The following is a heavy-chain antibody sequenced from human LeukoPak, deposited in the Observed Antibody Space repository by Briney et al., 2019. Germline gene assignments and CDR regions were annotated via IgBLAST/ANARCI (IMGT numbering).Heavy chain of an antibody. V-gene: IGHV4-31*03. Sequence: SETLSLICTVSGGSISSGGYYWSWIRQHPGKGLEWIGYIYYSGSTYYNPSLKSRVTISVDTSKNQFSLKLSSVTAADTAVYYCARSSLSNLWSGYSDAFDIWGQGTMVTVSS. CDR3: ARSSLSNLWSGYSDAFDI. J-gene: IGHJ3*02. CDR2: IYYSGST. D-gene: IGHD3-3*01. CDR1: GGSISSGGYY.